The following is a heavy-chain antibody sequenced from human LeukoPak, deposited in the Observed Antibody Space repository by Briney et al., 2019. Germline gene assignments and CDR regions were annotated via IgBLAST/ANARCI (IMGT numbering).Heavy chain of an antibody. D-gene: IGHD7-27*01. CDR3: ARKRPWGLSRYFDY. V-gene: IGHV4-61*02. J-gene: IGHJ4*02. CDR1: GGSISSGSYY. Sequence: SETLSLTCTVSGGSISSGSYYWSWIRQPAGKGLEWIGRIYSSGSTNYNPSLKSRVTISVDTSKNQFSLKLSSVTAADTAVYYCARKRPWGLSRYFDYWGQGTLVTVSS. CDR2: IYSSGST.